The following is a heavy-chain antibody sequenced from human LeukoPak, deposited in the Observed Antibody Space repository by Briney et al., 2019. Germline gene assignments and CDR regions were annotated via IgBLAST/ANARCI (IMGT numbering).Heavy chain of an antibody. CDR1: GYTFTGYY. J-gene: IGHJ4*02. V-gene: IGHV1-2*02. Sequence: ASVKVSCKASGYTFTGYYMHWVRQAPGQGLEWMAWIDPKSGATNYAQRFQGRVTMTRDTSIITAYMELSRLRSDDTAVYYCARGLRVSPAFDYWGQGTLVTVSS. CDR3: ARGLRVSPAFDY. CDR2: IDPKSGAT. D-gene: IGHD2-2*01.